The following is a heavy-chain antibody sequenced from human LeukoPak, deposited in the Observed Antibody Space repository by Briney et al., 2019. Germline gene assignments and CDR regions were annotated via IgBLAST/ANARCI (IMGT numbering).Heavy chain of an antibody. J-gene: IGHJ4*02. CDR1: GYTFTDYY. V-gene: IGHV1-2*02. CDR2: INPNSGGT. D-gene: IGHD1-1*01. CDR3: ARWPSLGVARRYYFDY. Sequence: ASVKVSCKASGYTFTDYYLHWVRQAPGQGLEWMGWINPNSGGTKYAQKFQGRVTMTRDTSSSTAYMELSRLRSDDTAVYYCARWPSLGVARRYYFDYWGQGTLVTVSS.